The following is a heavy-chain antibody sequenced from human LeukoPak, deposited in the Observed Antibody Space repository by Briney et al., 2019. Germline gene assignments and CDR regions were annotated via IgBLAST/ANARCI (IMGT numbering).Heavy chain of an antibody. CDR1: GFTFRSYA. CDR3: AAAYFGVDQYYYGMDV. J-gene: IGHJ6*02. Sequence: GGSLRLSCAASGFTFRSYAMNWVRRAPGKGLEWVSAISRSGGSTYSADSVKGRFTISRDTSKNTLYLQMNSLRAEDTAVYYCAAAYFGVDQYYYGMDVWGQGTTVTVSS. V-gene: IGHV3-23*01. D-gene: IGHD3-3*01. CDR2: ISRSGGST.